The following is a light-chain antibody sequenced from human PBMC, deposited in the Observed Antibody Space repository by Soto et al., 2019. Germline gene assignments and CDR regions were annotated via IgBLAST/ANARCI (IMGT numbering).Light chain of an antibody. CDR1: QSVSSN. CDR2: GAS. CDR3: QQYNNWPHLT. J-gene: IGKJ2*01. Sequence: EIVMTQSPATLSVSPGERATLSCRASQSVSSNLAWYQQKPGQAPRLLIYGASTRATGIPARFSGSGSGTEFTLTISSLQSEDFADYYCQQYNNWPHLTFGQGTKLEIK. V-gene: IGKV3-15*01.